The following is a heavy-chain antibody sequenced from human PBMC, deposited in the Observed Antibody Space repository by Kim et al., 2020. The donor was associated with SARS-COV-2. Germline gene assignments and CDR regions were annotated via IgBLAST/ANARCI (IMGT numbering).Heavy chain of an antibody. V-gene: IGHV4-39*07. Sequence: SETLSLTCTVSGGSISSSSYYWGWIRQPPGKGLEWIGSIYYSGSTYYNPSLKSRVTISVDTSKNQFSLKLSSVTAADTAVYYCARDRTPPYGSGSYYNLNNWFDPWGQGTLVTVSS. J-gene: IGHJ5*02. CDR2: IYYSGST. D-gene: IGHD3-10*01. CDR1: GGSISSSSYY. CDR3: ARDRTPPYGSGSYYNLNNWFDP.